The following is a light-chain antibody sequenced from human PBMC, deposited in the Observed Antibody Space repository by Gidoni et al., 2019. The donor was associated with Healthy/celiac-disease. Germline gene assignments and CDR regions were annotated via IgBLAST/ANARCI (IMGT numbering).Light chain of an antibody. CDR2: AAS. CDR3: QQSDSTRALT. Sequence: IQIPPSPSSLSPSVGDRVTITFRARQSISSSLNWYQQKQGKAPKLLIYAASRLQSGVPSRFSGSGAGKDGTINSSSMQPEDGETDYCQQSDSTRALTFGGGTKVEIK. V-gene: IGKV1-39*01. CDR1: QSISSS. J-gene: IGKJ4*01.